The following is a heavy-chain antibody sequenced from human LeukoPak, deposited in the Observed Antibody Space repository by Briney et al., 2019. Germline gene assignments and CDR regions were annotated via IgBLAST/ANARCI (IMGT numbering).Heavy chain of an antibody. J-gene: IGHJ5*02. Sequence: ASVKVSCKASGYTFTSYYMHWVRRAPGQGLEWMGIINPSGGSTSYAQKFQGRVTMTRDMSTSTVYMELSSLRSEDTAVYYCARGISRLGGIVGATTNRWFDPWGQGTLVTVSS. D-gene: IGHD1-26*01. CDR2: INPSGGST. V-gene: IGHV1-46*01. CDR3: ARGISRLGGIVGATTNRWFDP. CDR1: GYTFTSYY.